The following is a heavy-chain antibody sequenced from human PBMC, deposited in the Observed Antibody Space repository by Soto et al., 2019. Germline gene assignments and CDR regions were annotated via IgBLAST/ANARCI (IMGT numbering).Heavy chain of an antibody. J-gene: IGHJ5*02. CDR2: IYYSGST. Sequence: QVQLQESGPGLVKPSQTLSLTCTVSGGSISSGDYYWSWIRQHPGKGLEWIVYIYYSGSTYYNPSRKSRVTISVDTSKNQFSLKLSSVTAADTAVYYCARWWSGSRQGFDPWGQGTLVTVSS. V-gene: IGHV4-31*03. D-gene: IGHD3-3*01. CDR3: ARWWSGSRQGFDP. CDR1: GGSISSGDYY.